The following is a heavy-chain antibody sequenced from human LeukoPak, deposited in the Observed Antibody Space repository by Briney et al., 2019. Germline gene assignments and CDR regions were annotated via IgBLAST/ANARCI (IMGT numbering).Heavy chain of an antibody. Sequence: ASVNVSCKVSGYTLTELSMHWVRQAPGKGLEWMGGFDPEDGETIYAQKFQGRVAMTEDTSTDTAYMELSSLRSEDTAVYYCATGQVPFWSGFPFDYWGQGTLVTVSS. J-gene: IGHJ4*02. D-gene: IGHD3-3*01. CDR1: GYTLTELS. CDR2: FDPEDGET. V-gene: IGHV1-24*01. CDR3: ATGQVPFWSGFPFDY.